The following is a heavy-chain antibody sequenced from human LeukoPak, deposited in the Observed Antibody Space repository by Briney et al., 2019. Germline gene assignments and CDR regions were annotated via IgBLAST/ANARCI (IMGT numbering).Heavy chain of an antibody. CDR3: ARQTSGSYDY. CDR1: GFTFSSYE. D-gene: IGHD1-26*01. CDR2: ISSSGSTI. V-gene: IGHV3-48*03. J-gene: IGHJ4*02. Sequence: GGSLRLSCAASGFTFSSYEMNWVRQAPGRGLEWVSYISSSGSTIYYADSVKGRFTISRDNAKNSLYLQMNSLRAEDTAVYYCARQTSGSYDYWGQGTLVTVSS.